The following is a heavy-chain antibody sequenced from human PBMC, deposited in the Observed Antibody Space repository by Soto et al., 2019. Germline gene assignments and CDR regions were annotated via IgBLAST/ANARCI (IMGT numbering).Heavy chain of an antibody. Sequence: EVQLVESGGGLVKPGGSLRLSCEGSGFTFSNGWMTWVRQAPGKGLEWVGRIKTNIDGGRIDYAAPAKGRFTISRDDSKTTLYLQMNSLKTADKAVYYCTTNSVTNFYYYGMEVWGLGTTFTVSS. CDR3: TTNSVTNFYYYGMEV. J-gene: IGHJ6*02. V-gene: IGHV3-15*01. CDR1: GFTFSNGW. CDR2: IKTNIDGGRI.